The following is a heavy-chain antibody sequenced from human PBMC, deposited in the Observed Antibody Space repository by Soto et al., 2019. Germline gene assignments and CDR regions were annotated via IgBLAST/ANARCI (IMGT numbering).Heavy chain of an antibody. CDR1: CWAFSGFY. D-gene: IGHD3-3*01. V-gene: IGHV4-34*01. Sequence: ETLSPTPAVHCWAFSGFYLSWIPPPPGEGVEWIGEINHSGSTNYNPSLKSRVTISVDTSKNQFSLKLSSVTAADTAVYYCARVVITIFGVVRKYNWFDPWGQGTLVTVSS. CDR3: ARVVITIFGVVRKYNWFDP. CDR2: INHSGST. J-gene: IGHJ5*02.